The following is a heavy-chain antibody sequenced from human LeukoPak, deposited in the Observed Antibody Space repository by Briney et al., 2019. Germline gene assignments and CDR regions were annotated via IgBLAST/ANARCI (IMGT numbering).Heavy chain of an antibody. V-gene: IGHV3-21*01. Sequence: GGSLRLSCAASGFTFSNYNMSWVRQAPGKGLEWVSSISSSSSYIYYADSVKGRFTISRDNAKNALYLQMNSLRAEDTAVYYCARYSGRTSSFDYWGQGTLVTVSS. D-gene: IGHD1-26*01. CDR2: ISSSSSYI. CDR1: GFTFSNYN. J-gene: IGHJ4*02. CDR3: ARYSGRTSSFDY.